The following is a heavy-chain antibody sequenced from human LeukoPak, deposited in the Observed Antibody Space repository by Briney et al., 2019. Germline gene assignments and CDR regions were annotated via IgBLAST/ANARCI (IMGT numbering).Heavy chain of an antibody. V-gene: IGHV2-5*02. CDR3: AHRRFICTGGSCYSEAFDI. CDR1: GFSVSTTKVG. D-gene: IGHD2-15*01. CDR2: IYWGGDK. J-gene: IGHJ3*02. Sequence: SCPTLVKPTQTLTLTCTFSGFSVSTTKVGVGWFLQPPGKALEWLALIYWGGDKHYSPSLNNRLTIPKDTSKNQVVLTLTNMDPVDTATYFCAHRRFICTGGSCYSEAFDIWGQGTTVVVSS.